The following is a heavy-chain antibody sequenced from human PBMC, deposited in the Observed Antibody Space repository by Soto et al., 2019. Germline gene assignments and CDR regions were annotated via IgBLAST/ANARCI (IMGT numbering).Heavy chain of an antibody. J-gene: IGHJ6*02. CDR3: ARSDNRNSLYGVDV. V-gene: IGHV4-34*01. CDR2: INHRGSS. Sequence: SETLSLTCAVNGGSLSGYYWSWIRQSPGKGLEWIGEINHRGSSDYNPSLKSRVTISIDASKNHVTLELTSVTAADTAVYYCARSDNRNSLYGVDVWGQGAAVTVSS. D-gene: IGHD1-7*01. CDR1: GGSLSGYY.